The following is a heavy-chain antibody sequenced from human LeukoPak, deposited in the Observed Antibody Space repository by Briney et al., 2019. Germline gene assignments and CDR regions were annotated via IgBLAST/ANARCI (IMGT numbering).Heavy chain of an antibody. J-gene: IGHJ3*02. CDR3: ARGYDYSGAFDI. D-gene: IGHD4-11*01. V-gene: IGHV4-61*01. CDR2: IYYSGST. CDR1: GCSVSSCSYY. Sequence: PSETLSLTCTVSGCSVSSCSYYWSWLGQPPGQGLEWIGYIYYSGSTNYNPSLKSRATISVDTSKNQFSLKLSSVTAADTAVYYCARGYDYSGAFDIWGQGTMVTVSS.